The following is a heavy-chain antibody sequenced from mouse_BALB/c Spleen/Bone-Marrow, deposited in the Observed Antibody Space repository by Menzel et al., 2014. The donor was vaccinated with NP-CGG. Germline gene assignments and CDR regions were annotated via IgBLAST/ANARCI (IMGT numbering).Heavy chain of an antibody. CDR2: INSGSSIT. Sequence: DVHLVESGGGLVQPGGSRKLSCAASGFTFSSFGMHWVRQAPEKGLEWVAYINSGSSITYYADTLKGRFTISRDNPKNTLFLQMTSLRSEDTARYYCTRSRGNWDDFDVWGAGTTVTVSS. V-gene: IGHV5-17*02. J-gene: IGHJ1*01. CDR1: GFTFSSFG. CDR3: TRSRGNWDDFDV. D-gene: IGHD4-1*01.